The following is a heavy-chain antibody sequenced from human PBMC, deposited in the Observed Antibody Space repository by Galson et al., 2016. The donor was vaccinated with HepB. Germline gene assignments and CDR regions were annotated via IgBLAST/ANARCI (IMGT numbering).Heavy chain of an antibody. CDR3: ARDADPQYYFHHGMDV. CDR1: GFSLSYSY. V-gene: IGHV3-53*01. D-gene: IGHD2/OR15-2a*01. Sequence: SLRLSCAVSGFSLSYSYMSWVRQTPGKGLECVATIFSGGATSYAESVKGRFTISRDDSNNILYLDMTGLTAGDTALYYCARDADPQYYFHHGMDVWGSGTTVIVSA. CDR2: IFSGGAT. J-gene: IGHJ6*04.